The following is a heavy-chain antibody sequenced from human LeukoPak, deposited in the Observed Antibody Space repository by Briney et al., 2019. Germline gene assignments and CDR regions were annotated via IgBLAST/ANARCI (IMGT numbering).Heavy chain of an antibody. D-gene: IGHD6-19*01. J-gene: IGHJ4*02. CDR1: AFTVISNY. Sequence: GGSLRLYCAAYAFTVISNYMSWVRQGQGNGLEWVSIIYSGGSTYYPDSVRGGFTICRDNSKNPLYLQMKSLRAEDTAVYYCARDGYRSGGLLDYWGQGTLVTVSS. V-gene: IGHV3-66*02. CDR2: IYSGGST. CDR3: ARDGYRSGGLLDY.